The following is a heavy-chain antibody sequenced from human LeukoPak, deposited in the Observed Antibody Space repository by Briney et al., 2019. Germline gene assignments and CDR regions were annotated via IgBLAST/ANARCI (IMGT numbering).Heavy chain of an antibody. V-gene: IGHV1-46*01. Sequence: ASVKVSCKASGYAFTSYYMHWVRQAPGQGLEWMGIINPSGGSTSYAQKLQGRVTMTTDTSTSTAYMELRSLRSDDTAVYYCAVGILTGYYGPFDYWGQGTLVTVSS. D-gene: IGHD3-9*01. CDR1: GYAFTSYY. CDR3: AVGILTGYYGPFDY. J-gene: IGHJ4*02. CDR2: INPSGGST.